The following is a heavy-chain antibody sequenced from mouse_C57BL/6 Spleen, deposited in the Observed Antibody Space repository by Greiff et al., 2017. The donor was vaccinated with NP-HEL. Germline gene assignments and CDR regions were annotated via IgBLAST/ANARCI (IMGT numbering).Heavy chain of an antibody. CDR2: IDPSDSYT. CDR3: ARNENSAWFAY. V-gene: IGHV1-69*01. J-gene: IGHJ3*01. D-gene: IGHD3-1*01. CDR1: GYTFTSYW. Sequence: QVQLQQPGAELVMPGASVKLSCKASGYTFTSYWMHWVKQRPGQGLEWIGEIDPSDSYTNYNQKFKGKSTLTVDKSSSTSYMQLSSLTSEDSAVYYCARNENSAWFAYWGQGTLVTVSA.